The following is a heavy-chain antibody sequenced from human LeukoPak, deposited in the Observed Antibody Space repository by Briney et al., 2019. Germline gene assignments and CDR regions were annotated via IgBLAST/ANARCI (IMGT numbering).Heavy chain of an antibody. Sequence: SVKVSCKASGGTFSSYAISWVRQAPGQGLEWMGGIIPIFGTANYAQKFQGRVTITTDESTSTAYMELSSLRSEDTAVYYCASGDYGPYYFGYWGQGTLVTVSS. V-gene: IGHV1-69*05. D-gene: IGHD4-17*01. CDR2: IIPIFGTA. J-gene: IGHJ4*02. CDR1: GGTFSSYA. CDR3: ASGDYGPYYFGY.